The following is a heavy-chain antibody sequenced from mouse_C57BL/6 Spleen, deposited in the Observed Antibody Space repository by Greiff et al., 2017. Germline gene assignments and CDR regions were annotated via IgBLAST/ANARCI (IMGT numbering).Heavy chain of an antibody. Sequence: QVHVKQPGTELVKPGASVKLSCKASGYTFTSYWMHWVKQRPGQGLEWIGNINPSNGGTNYNEKFKSKATLTVDKSSSTAYMQLSSLTSEDSAVYYCARSLLSIPPYAMDYWGQGTSVTVSS. J-gene: IGHJ4*01. CDR3: ARSLLSIPPYAMDY. V-gene: IGHV1-53*01. CDR2: INPSNGGT. D-gene: IGHD2-1*01. CDR1: GYTFTSYW.